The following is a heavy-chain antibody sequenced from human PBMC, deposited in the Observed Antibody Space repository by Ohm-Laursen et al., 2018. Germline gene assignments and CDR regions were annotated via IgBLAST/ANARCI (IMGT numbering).Heavy chain of an antibody. Sequence: SLRLSCTASGFTFSNAYMGWVRQAPGKGLEWVGRIKTKTDGGTTDYAAPVKGRFTISRDDSKNTLYLQMNSLKTEDTAVYYCTTGSRIVVVPDDWGQGTLVTVSS. J-gene: IGHJ4*02. CDR3: TTGSRIVVVPDD. CDR2: IKTKTDGGTT. D-gene: IGHD2-2*01. CDR1: GFTFSNAY. V-gene: IGHV3-15*01.